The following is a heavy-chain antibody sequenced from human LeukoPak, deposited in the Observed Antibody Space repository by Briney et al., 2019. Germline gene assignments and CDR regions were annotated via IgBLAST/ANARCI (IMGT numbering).Heavy chain of an antibody. J-gene: IGHJ5*02. CDR3: ARGRLRYCSGGSCFLYNWFDP. Sequence: SETLSLTCAVCGGSFSGYYWSWIRQPPGKGLEWIGEINHSGSTNYNPSLKSRVTISVDTSKNQFSLKLSSVTAADTAVYYCARGRLRYCSGGSCFLYNWFDPWGQGTLVTVSS. CDR2: INHSGST. V-gene: IGHV4-34*01. CDR1: GGSFSGYY. D-gene: IGHD2-15*01.